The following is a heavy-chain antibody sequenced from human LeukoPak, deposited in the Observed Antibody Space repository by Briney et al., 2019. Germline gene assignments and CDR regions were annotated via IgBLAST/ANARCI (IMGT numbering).Heavy chain of an antibody. CDR1: GFTFSSYA. Sequence: PGGSLRLSCAASGFTFSSYAMSWVRQAPGKGLEWVSAINGSGGSTYYADSVKGRFTISRDNSKNTLYLQMNSLRAEDTAVYYCAKDPMVRGVMVYYYGMDVWGQGTTVTVSS. D-gene: IGHD3-10*01. CDR2: INGSGGST. J-gene: IGHJ6*02. CDR3: AKDPMVRGVMVYYYGMDV. V-gene: IGHV3-23*01.